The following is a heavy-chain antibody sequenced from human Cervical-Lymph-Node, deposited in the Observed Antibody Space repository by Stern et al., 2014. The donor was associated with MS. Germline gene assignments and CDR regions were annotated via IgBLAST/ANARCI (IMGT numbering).Heavy chain of an antibody. Sequence: QVQLVQSGSELKKPGASVTVSCKASGYTFTRNAMNWVRQAPGQRLEWMGWINTNTGNTTYAQGFTGRFVFSLDTSVSTAYLQISSLKAEDTAIYYCARVKPAAILDYWGQGTLVTVSS. CDR2: INTNTGNT. D-gene: IGHD2-2*01. CDR1: GYTFTRNA. CDR3: ARVKPAAILDY. J-gene: IGHJ4*02. V-gene: IGHV7-4-1*02.